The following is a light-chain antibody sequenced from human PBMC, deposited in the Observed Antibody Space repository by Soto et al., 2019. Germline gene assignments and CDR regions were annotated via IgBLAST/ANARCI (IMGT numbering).Light chain of an antibody. CDR2: AAS. CDR1: QGIFSY. CDR3: QQLNSFPIT. V-gene: IGKV1-9*01. Sequence: DIQLTQSPSFLSASVGDRVTITCRASQGIFSYLAWYQQKPGEAPKLLNYAASTLQSGVPSRFSGSGSGTEFTLTISSLQPEDFATYYCQQLNSFPITFGQGTRLEIK. J-gene: IGKJ5*01.